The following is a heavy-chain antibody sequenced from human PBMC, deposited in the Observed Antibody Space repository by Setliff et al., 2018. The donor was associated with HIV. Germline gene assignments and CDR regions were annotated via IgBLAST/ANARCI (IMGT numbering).Heavy chain of an antibody. J-gene: IGHJ4*02. V-gene: IGHV1-18*01. D-gene: IGHD3-10*01. CDR2: ISTSNGNT. Sequence: ASVKVSCKASGYTFVNYGISWVRQAPGQGLEWMGWISTSNGNTDYAQNLQGRVTMTTDTSTNTAHMELNSLRSIDTAMYYCATVFYYNSESYSLDYWGQGMLVTVS. CDR3: ATVFYYNSESYSLDY. CDR1: GYTFVNYG.